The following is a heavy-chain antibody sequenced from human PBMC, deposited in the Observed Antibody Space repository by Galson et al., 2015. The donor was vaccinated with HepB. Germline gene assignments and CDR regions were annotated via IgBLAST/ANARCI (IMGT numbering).Heavy chain of an antibody. CDR3: TRMGDFSGYSSK. D-gene: IGHD5-12*01. CDR1: GFTFSGSA. CDR2: IRSKGNDYAT. Sequence: SLRLSCAASGFTFSGSAIHWVRQASGKGPEWVGRIRSKGNDYATSYVESLKGRFTISRDDSRNMTYLQMKSLKTEDTAVYYCTRMGDFSGYSSKWGQGTLVIVSS. J-gene: IGHJ4*02. V-gene: IGHV3-73*01.